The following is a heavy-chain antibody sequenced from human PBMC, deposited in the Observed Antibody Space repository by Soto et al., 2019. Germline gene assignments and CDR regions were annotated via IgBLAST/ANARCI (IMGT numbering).Heavy chain of an antibody. J-gene: IGHJ6*02. D-gene: IGHD3-10*01. CDR1: GFTFSSYA. CDR2: ISYDGSNK. Sequence: QVQLVESGGGVVQPGRSLRLSCAASGFTFSSYAMHWVRQAPGKGLEWVAVISYDGSNKYYADSVKGRFTISRDNSKNTLYPPMNSLRAEDTAVYYCARDRGGGYYGMDVWGQGTTVTVSS. CDR3: ARDRGGGYYGMDV. V-gene: IGHV3-30-3*01.